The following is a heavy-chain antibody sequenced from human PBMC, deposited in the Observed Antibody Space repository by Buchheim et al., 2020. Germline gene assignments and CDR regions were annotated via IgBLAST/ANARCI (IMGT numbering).Heavy chain of an antibody. V-gene: IGHV3-30-3*01. CDR2: IAQTGDSK. D-gene: IGHD6-19*01. CDR3: ARDMYSSDYYIKTFDS. CDR1: GFTFKSYA. J-gene: IGHJ4*02. Sequence: QVRLVESVGGVVQPGGSLRLSCVASGFTFKSYAMYWVRQVPGLGLQWVAAIAQTGDSKYFADSVRGRFTISRDNSKNTVYLEMSSLKVEDTALYYCARDMYSSDYYIKTFDSWGQGT.